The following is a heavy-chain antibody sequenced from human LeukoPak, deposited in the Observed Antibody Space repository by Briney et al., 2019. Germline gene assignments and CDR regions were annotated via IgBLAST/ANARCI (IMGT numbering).Heavy chain of an antibody. V-gene: IGHV4-59*01. CDR3: ARASGWYDPERFYYFYCGMDV. J-gene: IGHJ6*02. D-gene: IGHD6-19*01. CDR2: IYYSGST. Sequence: SETLSLTCTVSGGSISSYYWSWIRQPPGKGLEWIGYIYYSGSTNYNPSLKSRVTISVDTSKNKFSLKLSSVTAADTAVYYCARASGWYDPERFYYFYCGMDVWGQGTTVTVSS. CDR1: GGSISSYY.